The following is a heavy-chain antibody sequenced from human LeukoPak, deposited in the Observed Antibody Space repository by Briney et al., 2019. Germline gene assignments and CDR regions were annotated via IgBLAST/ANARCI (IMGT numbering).Heavy chain of an antibody. CDR1: GYSISSGYY. Sequence: SETLSLTCTVSGYSISSGYYWGWIRQPPGKGLEWIGEINHSGSTNYNPSLKSRVTISVDTSKNQFSLKLSSVTAADTAVYYCARVGSRGNRMTTVTTRPNWFDPWGQGTLVTVSS. V-gene: IGHV4-38-2*02. D-gene: IGHD4-17*01. J-gene: IGHJ5*02. CDR2: INHSGST. CDR3: ARVGSRGNRMTTVTTRPNWFDP.